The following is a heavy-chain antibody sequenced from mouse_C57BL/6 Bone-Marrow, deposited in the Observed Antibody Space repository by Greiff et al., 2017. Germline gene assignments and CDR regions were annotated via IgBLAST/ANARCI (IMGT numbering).Heavy chain of an antibody. CDR2: MSSGGSYT. CDR1: GFTFSSYG. Sequence: EVKVVESGGDLVKPGGSLKLSCAASGFTFSSYGMSWVRQTPDTRLEWVATMSSGGSYTYDPDSVKGLFTKSRDNAETTLYLQMSSQKSEDTAMYCCARLDGYYEAYWGQGTLVTVSA. CDR3: ARLDGYYEAY. J-gene: IGHJ3*01. D-gene: IGHD2-3*01. V-gene: IGHV5-6*01.